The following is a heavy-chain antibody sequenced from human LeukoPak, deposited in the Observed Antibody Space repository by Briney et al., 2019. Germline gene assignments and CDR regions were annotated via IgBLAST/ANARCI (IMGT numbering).Heavy chain of an antibody. V-gene: IGHV1-18*04. D-gene: IGHD3-22*01. CDR1: GYTFTGYY. CDR3: ARDYYDSSGIPTQFDP. CDR2: ISAYNGNT. Sequence: ASVKVSCKASGYTFTGYYMHWVRQAPGQGLEWMGWISAYNGNTNYAQKLQGRVTMTTDTSTSTAYMELRSLRSDDTAVYYCARDYYDSSGIPTQFDPWGQGTLVTVSS. J-gene: IGHJ5*02.